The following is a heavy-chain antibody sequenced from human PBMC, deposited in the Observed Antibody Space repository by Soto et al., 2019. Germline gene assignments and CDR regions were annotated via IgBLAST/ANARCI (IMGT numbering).Heavy chain of an antibody. V-gene: IGHV1-69*01. CDR2: IIPIFGTA. Sequence: QVQLVQSGAEVKKPGSSVKVSCKASGGTFSSYAISWVRQAPGQGLEWMGGIIPIFGTANYAQKFQGRVTITADESTSTAYMELSSLRSEDTAVYYCAKDFHYDILTGYSYFDYWGQGTLVTVSS. CDR1: GGTFSSYA. J-gene: IGHJ4*02. D-gene: IGHD3-9*01. CDR3: AKDFHYDILTGYSYFDY.